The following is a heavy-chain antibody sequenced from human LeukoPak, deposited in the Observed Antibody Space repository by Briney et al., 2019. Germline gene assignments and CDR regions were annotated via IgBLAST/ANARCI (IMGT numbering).Heavy chain of an antibody. Sequence: TGGSLTLSCAASGFTFSSYGMSWVRQAPGKGLEWVSYISSSGSSKYYADSVKGRFTISRDNAKNSLYLQMNSLRAEDTAVYYCARTGPEYYESNGYYYDYWGQGTLVTVSS. CDR2: ISSSGSSK. CDR1: GFTFSSYG. CDR3: ARTGPEYYESNGYYYDY. V-gene: IGHV3-48*04. J-gene: IGHJ4*02. D-gene: IGHD3-22*01.